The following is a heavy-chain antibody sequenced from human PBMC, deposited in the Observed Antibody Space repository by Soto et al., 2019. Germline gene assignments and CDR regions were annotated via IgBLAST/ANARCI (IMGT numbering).Heavy chain of an antibody. Sequence: ASVKVCCKASGYTFTSYGISWVRQAPGQGRECMGWISAYNRNTTHAQKLQGRVTMTTDTSTSTAYMELRSLRSDDTAVYYCARDITPNYDFWSGYCYGYWGQGTLVTVSS. V-gene: IGHV1-18*01. D-gene: IGHD3-3*01. CDR2: ISAYNRNT. CDR3: ARDITPNYDFWSGYCYGY. J-gene: IGHJ4*02. CDR1: GYTFTSYG.